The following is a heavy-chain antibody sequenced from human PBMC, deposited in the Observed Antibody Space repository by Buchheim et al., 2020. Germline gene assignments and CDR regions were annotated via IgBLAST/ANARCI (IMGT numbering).Heavy chain of an antibody. CDR1: GGSFSGYY. CDR2: INHSGST. J-gene: IGHJ5*02. CDR3: ARGLLSGSDWFDP. Sequence: QVQLQQWGAGLLKPSETLSLTCAVYGGSFSGYYWSWIRQPPGKGLEWIGEINHSGSTNYNPSLKSRVTISVDTSKNPFSLKLSSVDAADTAVYYCARGLLSGSDWFDPWGQGTL. D-gene: IGHD3-3*01. V-gene: IGHV4-34*01.